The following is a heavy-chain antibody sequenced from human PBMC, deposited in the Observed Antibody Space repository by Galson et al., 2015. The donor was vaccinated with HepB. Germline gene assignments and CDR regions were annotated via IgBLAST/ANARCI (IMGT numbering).Heavy chain of an antibody. V-gene: IGHV3-13*01. D-gene: IGHD3-10*01. CDR3: ARATMIQGVPDS. CDR1: GFPFSKYD. Sequence: LRLSCAASGFPFSKYDMHWVRQPPGKSPEWVSVLEPAGETYYTGSVKSRFTISRDDANNILSLQMNNLRVGDTAVYYCARATMIQGVPDSWGQGTLVTVSS. J-gene: IGHJ5*02. CDR2: LEPAGET.